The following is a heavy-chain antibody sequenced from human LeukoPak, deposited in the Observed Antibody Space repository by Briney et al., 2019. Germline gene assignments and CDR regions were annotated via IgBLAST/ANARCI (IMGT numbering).Heavy chain of an antibody. CDR2: ISSSSSTI. CDR1: GFTFNSYS. CDR3: ASVVGATTRLDAFDI. Sequence: PGGSLRLSCAASGFTFNSYSMNWVRQAPGKGLEWVSYISSSSSTIYYADSVKGRFTISRDNAKNSLYLQMNSLRAEDTAVYYCASVVGATTRLDAFDIWGQGTMVTVSS. D-gene: IGHD1-26*01. J-gene: IGHJ3*02. V-gene: IGHV3-48*01.